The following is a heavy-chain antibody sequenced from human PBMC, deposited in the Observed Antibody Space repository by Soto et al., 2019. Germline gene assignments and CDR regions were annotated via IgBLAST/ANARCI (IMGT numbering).Heavy chain of an antibody. Sequence: QVQLVESGGGVVQPGRSLRLSCAASGFTFSTYGMHWVRQAPGKGLEWVAVIWYDGSNKYYADSVKGRFTISRDNSKNTLYLQMNSLRAEDTAVYYCAREFGLNFDYWGQGTLVTVSS. CDR3: AREFGLNFDY. J-gene: IGHJ4*02. CDR1: GFTFSTYG. D-gene: IGHD3-10*01. V-gene: IGHV3-33*01. CDR2: IWYDGSNK.